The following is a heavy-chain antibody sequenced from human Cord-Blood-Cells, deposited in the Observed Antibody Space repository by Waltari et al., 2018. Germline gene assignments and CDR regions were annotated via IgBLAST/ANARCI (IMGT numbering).Heavy chain of an antibody. D-gene: IGHD3-10*01. CDR1: GGSLSSYY. V-gene: IGHV4-59*08. CDR3: ARQSGLFFDY. CDR2: IYYSGST. J-gene: IGHJ4*02. Sequence: QVQLQESGPGLVKPSETLSLTCTVSGGSLSSYYWSWIRQPPGKGLEWIGYIYYSGSTNYNPSLKSRVTISVDTSKNQFSLKLSSVTAADTAVYYCARQSGLFFDYWGQGTLVTVSS.